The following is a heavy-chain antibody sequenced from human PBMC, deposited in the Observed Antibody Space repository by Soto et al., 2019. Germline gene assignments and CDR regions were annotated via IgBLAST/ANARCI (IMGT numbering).Heavy chain of an antibody. J-gene: IGHJ6*02. Sequence: DVQLVESGGGLVQPGRSLRLSCAASGFTFADYAMHWVRQAPGKGLEWVTGISWNSGNIDYADSVTGRFTISRDNAKNSLSLPMNSLRPEDTGLYYCAKDVVWSGYSYYYGMDVWGPGTTVTVSS. CDR2: ISWNSGNI. CDR3: AKDVVWSGYSYYYGMDV. V-gene: IGHV3-9*01. CDR1: GFTFADYA. D-gene: IGHD3-3*01.